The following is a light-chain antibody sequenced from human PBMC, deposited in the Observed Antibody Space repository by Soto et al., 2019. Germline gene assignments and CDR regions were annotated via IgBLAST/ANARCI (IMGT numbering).Light chain of an antibody. V-gene: IGKV3-15*01. CDR2: GAP. J-gene: IGKJ3*01. CDR3: QQYNNWPPAVT. CDR1: QSVSSN. Sequence: EILMTQSPATLSVSPGERATLSCRASQSVSSNLAWYQQKPGQAPRLVIYGAPTRATGIPARFSGSGSGTEFTLTISSLQSEDFAVYYCQQYNNWPPAVTFGPGTKVDIK.